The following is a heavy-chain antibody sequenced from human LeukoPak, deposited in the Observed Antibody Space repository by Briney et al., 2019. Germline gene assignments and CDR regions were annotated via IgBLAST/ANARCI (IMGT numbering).Heavy chain of an antibody. CDR3: ARRVIVVGLDY. J-gene: IGHJ4*02. CDR2: ISRSGSAI. CDR1: GFTFSSYE. D-gene: IGHD3-22*01. Sequence: GGSLRLACAASGFTFSSYEMNWVRQAPGKGLEWVSYISRSGSAIYYADSVKGRFTISRDNAKNSLHLQMNSLRAEDTAVYYCARRVIVVGLDYWGQGTLVTVSS. V-gene: IGHV3-48*03.